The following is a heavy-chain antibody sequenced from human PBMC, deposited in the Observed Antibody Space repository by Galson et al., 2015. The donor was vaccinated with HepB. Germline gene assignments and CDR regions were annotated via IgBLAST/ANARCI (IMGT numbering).Heavy chain of an antibody. D-gene: IGHD3-9*01. Sequence: SLRLSCAASGFTFSSYGMHWVRQAPGKGLEWVAVIWYDGSNKYYADSVKGRFTISRDNSKNTLYLQMNSLRAEDTAVYYCASVTGYYLGYYYGMDVWGQGTTVTVSS. CDR1: GFTFSSYG. V-gene: IGHV3-33*01. CDR3: ASVTGYYLGYYYGMDV. CDR2: IWYDGSNK. J-gene: IGHJ6*02.